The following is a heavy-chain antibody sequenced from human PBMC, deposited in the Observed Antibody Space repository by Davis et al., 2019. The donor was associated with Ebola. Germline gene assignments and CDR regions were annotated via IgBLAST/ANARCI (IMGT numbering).Heavy chain of an antibody. D-gene: IGHD5-24*01. CDR2: IYYSGST. CDR3: ARGWLQLDY. J-gene: IGHJ4*02. V-gene: IGHV4-39*07. CDR1: GGSISSSSYY. Sequence: SETLSLTCTASGGSISSSSYYWGWTRQPPGKGLEWIGSIYYSGSTYYNPSLKSRVTISVDTSKNQFSLKLSSVTAADTAVYYCARGWLQLDYWGQGTLVTVSS.